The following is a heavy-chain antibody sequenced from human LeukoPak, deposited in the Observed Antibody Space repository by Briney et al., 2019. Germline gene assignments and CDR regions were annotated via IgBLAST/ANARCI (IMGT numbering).Heavy chain of an antibody. CDR1: GGSISSYY. Sequence: SETLSLTCTVSGGSISSYYGSWIRQPPGKGLEWIGYIYYSGRTNYNPSLKSRVPISVDTSKNQFSLKLSSVTAADTAVYYCARGGSGSYDAFDIWGQGTMVTVSS. CDR3: ARGGSGSYDAFDI. CDR2: IYYSGRT. D-gene: IGHD3-10*01. V-gene: IGHV4-59*08. J-gene: IGHJ3*02.